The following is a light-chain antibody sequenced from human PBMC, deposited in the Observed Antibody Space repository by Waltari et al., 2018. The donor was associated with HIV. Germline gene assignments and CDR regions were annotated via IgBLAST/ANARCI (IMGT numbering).Light chain of an antibody. CDR1: QSISSTY. CDR2: GAS. Sequence: EIVLTQSQGTLSLSLGQRATLSCKTSQSISSTYVAWYQQFRGQAPRLLIFGASRRATGIPDRFSGSGSGTDFTLTISRLEPEDVALYYCQHYGSSLYTFGQGTQLEI. CDR3: QHYGSSLYT. V-gene: IGKV3-20*01. J-gene: IGKJ2*01.